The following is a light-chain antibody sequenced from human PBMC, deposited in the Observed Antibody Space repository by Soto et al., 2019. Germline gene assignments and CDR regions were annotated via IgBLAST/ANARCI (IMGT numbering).Light chain of an antibody. Sequence: QSVLTQPASVSGSPGQSITISCTGTSSDVGGYNYVSWYQQHPGKAPKLMIYEVSNRPSGVSNRFSGSKSGNTASLTISGLQAEDEADYYCSSYTSSSVVFDGGTKLTVL. V-gene: IGLV2-14*01. CDR2: EVS. J-gene: IGLJ2*01. CDR3: SSYTSSSVV. CDR1: SSDVGGYNY.